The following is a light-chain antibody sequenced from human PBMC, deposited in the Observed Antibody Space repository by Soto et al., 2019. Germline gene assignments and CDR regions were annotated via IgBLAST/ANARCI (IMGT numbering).Light chain of an antibody. V-gene: IGLV1-40*01. Sequence: QSVLTQPPSVSGAPGQRVTISCTGSSSNIGAGYEVHWYQQLPGTAPKLLIYGNIYRPSGVPDRFSGSKSGTSVSLAITGLQAEDEGDYHCLSYGSRLSGVVFGGGTKLTVL. CDR1: SSNIGAGYE. CDR3: LSYGSRLSGVV. CDR2: GNI. J-gene: IGLJ2*01.